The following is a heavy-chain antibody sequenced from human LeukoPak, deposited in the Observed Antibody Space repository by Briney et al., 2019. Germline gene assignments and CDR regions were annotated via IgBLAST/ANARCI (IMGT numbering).Heavy chain of an antibody. Sequence: ASVKVSCKAFGYTFTSYGISWVRQAPGQGLEWMGWISAYNGNTNYAQKLQGRVTMTTDTSTSTAYMELRSLRSDDTAVYYCARDFKRRLVESPPVSVYWGQGTLVTVSS. V-gene: IGHV1-18*01. J-gene: IGHJ4*02. CDR1: GYTFTSYG. D-gene: IGHD3-16*01. CDR3: ARDFKRRLVESPPVSVY. CDR2: ISAYNGNT.